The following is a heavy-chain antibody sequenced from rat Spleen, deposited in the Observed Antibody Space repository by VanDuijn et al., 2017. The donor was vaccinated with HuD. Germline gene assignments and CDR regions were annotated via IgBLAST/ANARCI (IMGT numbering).Heavy chain of an antibody. D-gene: IGHD1-11*01. CDR3: ARHHIPGGYFFDY. J-gene: IGHJ2*01. CDR1: GFTYSRFP. Sequence: EVQLVVCGGGIVPCGGSLKLSCAPTGFTYSRFPMACVRQAPQKGLEWVASIRSGGGGTYWQDSVKGCFTISRDNAKSTLYLQMDSLRSEDTASYYCARHHIPGGYFFDYWSQGVMVTVSS. V-gene: IGHV5-25*01. CDR2: IRSGGGGT.